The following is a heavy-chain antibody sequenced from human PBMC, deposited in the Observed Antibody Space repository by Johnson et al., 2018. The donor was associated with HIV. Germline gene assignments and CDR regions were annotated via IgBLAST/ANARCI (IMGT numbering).Heavy chain of an antibody. CDR1: GFTFSSYA. J-gene: IGHJ3*02. CDR3: AYPREGSGWSNDAFDI. V-gene: IGHV3-30-3*01. D-gene: IGHD6-13*01. Sequence: LVESGGGVVQPGRSLRLSCAASGFTFSSYAMHWVRQAPGKGLEWVAVISYDGSNKYYADSVKGRFTISRDNSKNTLYLQMNSLRAEDTAVYYCAYPREGSGWSNDAFDIWGQGTMVTVSS. CDR2: ISYDGSNK.